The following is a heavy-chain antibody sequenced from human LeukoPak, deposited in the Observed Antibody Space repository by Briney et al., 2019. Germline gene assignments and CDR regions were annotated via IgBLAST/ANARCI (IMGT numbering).Heavy chain of an antibody. CDR2: ISSSSSYI. V-gene: IGHV3-21*01. D-gene: IGHD1-26*01. Sequence: NTGGSLRLSCAASGFTFSHYSMNWVRQAPGKGLEWVSSISSSSSYIYYADSVKGRFTISRDNSKNTLYLQMNSLRAEDTAVYYCAKGRGWEASYYYYYMDVWGKGTTVTISS. CDR3: AKGRGWEASYYYYYMDV. CDR1: GFTFSHYS. J-gene: IGHJ6*03.